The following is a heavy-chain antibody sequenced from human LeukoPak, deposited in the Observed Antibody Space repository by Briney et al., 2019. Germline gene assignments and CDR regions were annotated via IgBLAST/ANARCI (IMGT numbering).Heavy chain of an antibody. Sequence: KTSETLSLTCTVSGGSISGYYWSWIRQPPGRGLEYIGYIDHSGSTNYNPSLKSRVTISVDTSKNQFSLKLTSVTAADTAVYYCARGAQPRSMVRGIISYFDYWGHGTLVTVSS. D-gene: IGHD3-10*01. CDR3: ARGAQPRSMVRGIISYFDY. V-gene: IGHV4-59*12. CDR1: GGSISGYY. CDR2: IDHSGST. J-gene: IGHJ4*01.